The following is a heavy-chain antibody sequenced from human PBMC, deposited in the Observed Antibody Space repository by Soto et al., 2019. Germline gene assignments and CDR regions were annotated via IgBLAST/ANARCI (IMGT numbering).Heavy chain of an antibody. D-gene: IGHD3-9*01. V-gene: IGHV3-48*02. J-gene: IGHJ4*02. CDR2: ISSSSSTI. CDR3: ARDLGRRYCHILTGYSA. CDR1: GFTFSSYS. Sequence: EVQLVESGGGLVQPGGSLRLSCAASGFTFSSYSMNWVRQAPGKGLEWVSYISSSSSTIYYADSVKGRFTISRANAKDSLYLQMNSLRDEDTAVYYCARDLGRRYCHILTGYSAGGRGTLVTVSS.